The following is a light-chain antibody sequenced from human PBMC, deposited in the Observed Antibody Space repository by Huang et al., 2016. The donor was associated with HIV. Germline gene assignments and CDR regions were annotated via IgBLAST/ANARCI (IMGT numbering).Light chain of an antibody. CDR1: KSLLYRYNNKNY. CDR3: QQFYSTPIT. CDR2: WAS. V-gene: IGKV4-1*01. J-gene: IGKJ5*01. Sequence: DIVMTQSPDSLAVSLGERATINCKSSKSLLYRYNNKNYLAWYQQKPGQTPKLLIYWASTREPGVPARFSGSGSGTDFTLTISSLQAEDVAVYHCQQFYSTPITFGQGIRLEIK.